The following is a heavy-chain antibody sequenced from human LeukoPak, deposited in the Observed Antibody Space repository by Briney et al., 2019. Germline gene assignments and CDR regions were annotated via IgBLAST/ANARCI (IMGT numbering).Heavy chain of an antibody. J-gene: IGHJ4*02. CDR2: MNPDSGNT. D-gene: IGHD2-2*02. CDR3: ARGSFRGYCLDTSCYTINY. V-gene: IGHV1-8*01. CDR1: GYTFRSYD. Sequence: ASVEVSCKASGYTFRSYDINWVRQATGQGLEWMGWMNPDSGNTGYAQNFQGRVTMTSNTSITTAYMELTSLRSEDTAVYYCARGSFRGYCLDTSCYTINYWGQGTLVTVSS.